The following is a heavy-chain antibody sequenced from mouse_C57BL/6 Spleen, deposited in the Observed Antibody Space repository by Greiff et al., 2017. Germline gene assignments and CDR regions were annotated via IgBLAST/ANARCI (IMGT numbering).Heavy chain of an antibody. CDR1: GYSFTGYY. CDR3: ARRGYGSSYGY. Sequence: EVNVVESGPELVKPGASVKISCKASGYSFTGYYMNWVKQSPEKSLEWIGEINPSTGGTTYNQKFKAKATLTVDKSSSTAYMQLKSLTSEDSAVYYCARRGYGSSYGYWGQGTTLTVSS. D-gene: IGHD1-1*01. CDR2: INPSTGGT. J-gene: IGHJ2*01. V-gene: IGHV1-42*01.